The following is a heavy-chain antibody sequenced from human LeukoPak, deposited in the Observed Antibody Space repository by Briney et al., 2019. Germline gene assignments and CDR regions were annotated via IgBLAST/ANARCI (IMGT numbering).Heavy chain of an antibody. CDR2: ISAYNGNT. J-gene: IGHJ4*02. V-gene: IGHV1-18*03. Sequence: EASVKLSCKASGYTFTSYGISWVRQAPGQGLEWMGWISAYNGNTNYAQKLQGRVTMTTDTSTSTDYMELRSLRSDDMAVYYCARDMDNWNYFDYWGQGTLVTVSS. CDR3: ARDMDNWNYFDY. D-gene: IGHD1-20*01. CDR1: GYTFTSYG.